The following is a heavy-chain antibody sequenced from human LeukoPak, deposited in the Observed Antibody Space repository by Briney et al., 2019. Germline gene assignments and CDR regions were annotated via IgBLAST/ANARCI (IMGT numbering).Heavy chain of an antibody. CDR1: GGSSSSYY. Sequence: PSETLSLTCTVSGGSSSSYYWSWIRQPPGKGLEWIGYISYSGSTNYNPSLKSQVTISVDTSKNQFSLRLSSVTAADTAVYYCARVLVVPRYYYYMDVWGKGTTVTVSS. J-gene: IGHJ6*03. CDR3: ARVLVVPRYYYYMDV. D-gene: IGHD2-15*01. CDR2: ISYSGST. V-gene: IGHV4-59*01.